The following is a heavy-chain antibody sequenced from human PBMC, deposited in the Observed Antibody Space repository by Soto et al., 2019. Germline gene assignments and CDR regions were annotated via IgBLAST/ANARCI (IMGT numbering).Heavy chain of an antibody. CDR1: GFTLSSYA. J-gene: IGHJ2*01. V-gene: IGHV3-23*01. CDR2: ISGSGVST. CDR3: AKVGYYHSSGYYPYWYFDL. Sequence: EVQLLESGGGLVQPGGSLRLSCAASGFTLSSYAMSWVRQAPGKGLEWVSAISGSGVSTYYADSVKGRFTISRDNSKNKLYLQMNSLRAEDTAVYYCAKVGYYHSSGYYPYWYFDLWGRGTLVTVSS. D-gene: IGHD3-22*01.